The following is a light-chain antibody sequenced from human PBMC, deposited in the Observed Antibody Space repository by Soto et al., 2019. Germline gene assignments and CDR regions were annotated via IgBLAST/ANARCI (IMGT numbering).Light chain of an antibody. J-gene: IGKJ1*01. Sequence: ETVMTQSPATLSVSPGERATLSCRASQSVSNNLNWYQQKPGQAPRLLIYGASTRATGIPARFSGSGSGTEFTLTISSLQSEDFAVYYCQQYNNWPRTFGQGTKVEIK. CDR2: GAS. CDR1: QSVSNN. V-gene: IGKV3-15*01. CDR3: QQYNNWPRT.